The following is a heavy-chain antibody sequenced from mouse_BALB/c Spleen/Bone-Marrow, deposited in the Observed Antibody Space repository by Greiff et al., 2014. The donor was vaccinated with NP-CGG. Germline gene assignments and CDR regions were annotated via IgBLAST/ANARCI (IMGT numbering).Heavy chain of an antibody. J-gene: IGHJ4*01. D-gene: IGHD2-1*01. Sequence: VQLQQSGAELVKPGASVKLSCTASGFNIKDTYMHWVKQRPEQGLEWIGRIDPANGNTKYDPKFQGKATITADTSSNTAYLQLSSLTSEDTAVYYCARRDGNYIYAMDYWGQGTSVTVSS. CDR3: ARRDGNYIYAMDY. CDR2: IDPANGNT. V-gene: IGHV14-3*02. CDR1: GFNIKDTY.